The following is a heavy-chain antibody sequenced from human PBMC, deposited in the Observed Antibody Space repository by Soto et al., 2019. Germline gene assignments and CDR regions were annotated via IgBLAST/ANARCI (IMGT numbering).Heavy chain of an antibody. CDR3: VKDHLMNTVTTGGY. J-gene: IGHJ4*02. V-gene: IGHV3-30*18. CDR2: ISYHGRDE. CDR1: GFSLSNYG. Sequence: QVQLVESGGGVVQPGRSLRLSCEASGFSLSNYGMHWVRQAPGKGLEWVAVISYHGRDEYYADSVKGRFTISRDTSKNTLYLQMNTLRPEDTAVYYCVKDHLMNTVTTGGYWGQGTLVTVSS. D-gene: IGHD4-17*01.